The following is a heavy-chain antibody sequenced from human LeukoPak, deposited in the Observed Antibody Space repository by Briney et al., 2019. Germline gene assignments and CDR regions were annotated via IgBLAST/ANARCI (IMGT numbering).Heavy chain of an antibody. CDR2: INEDGSEK. V-gene: IGHV3-7*01. CDR3: ARLFVYGSGAEAFDY. D-gene: IGHD3-10*01. J-gene: IGHJ4*02. CDR1: GYSISSGYY. Sequence: EALSLTCTVSGYSISSGYYWGWIRQAPGKGLEWVANINEDGSEKYYLDSVRGRFTISRDNAKNSLYLQMDSLRAEDTAVYYCARLFVYGSGAEAFDYWGQGALVTVSS.